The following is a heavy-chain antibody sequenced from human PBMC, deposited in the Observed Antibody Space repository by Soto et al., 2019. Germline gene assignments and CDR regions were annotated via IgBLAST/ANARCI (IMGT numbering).Heavy chain of an antibody. CDR3: AKNPGYYYDSTGYHFDY. CDR2: ISGGGGRT. CDR1: GFTFSSYW. D-gene: IGHD3-22*01. J-gene: IGHJ4*02. V-gene: IGHV3-23*01. Sequence: PGGSLRLSCAASGFTFSSYWMHWVRQGPGKGLVWVSPISGGGGRTNYADSVKGRFTISRDNSKNTLYLQMNSLRAEDTAVYYCAKNPGYYYDSTGYHFDYWGQGTLVTVSS.